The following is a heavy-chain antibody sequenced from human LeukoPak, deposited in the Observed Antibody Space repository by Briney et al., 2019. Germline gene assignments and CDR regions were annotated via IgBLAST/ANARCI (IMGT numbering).Heavy chain of an antibody. CDR2: IYTSGST. D-gene: IGHD6-13*01. V-gene: IGHV4-4*07. CDR3: ARDAYGYSSSWYFDY. CDR1: GGSTSSYY. Sequence: SETLSLTCTVSGGSTSSYYWSWIRQPAGKGLEWIGRIYTSGSTNYNPSLKSRVTMSVDTSKNQFSLKLSSVTAADTAVYYCARDAYGYSSSWYFDYWGQGTLVTVSS. J-gene: IGHJ4*02.